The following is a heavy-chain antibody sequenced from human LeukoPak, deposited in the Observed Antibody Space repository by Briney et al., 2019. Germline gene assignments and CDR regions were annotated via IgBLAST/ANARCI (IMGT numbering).Heavy chain of an antibody. Sequence: TSETLSLTCTVSGGSISSGDYYWSWIRQPPGKGLEWIAYMYYNGSTYYNPSLKSRVTMSADTSKSQLSLKLSSVTAADTAVYYCARPYYYDSRIDPWGQGILVTVSS. V-gene: IGHV4-30-4*01. CDR3: ARPYYYDSRIDP. CDR2: MYYNGST. CDR1: GGSISSGDYY. D-gene: IGHD3-22*01. J-gene: IGHJ5*02.